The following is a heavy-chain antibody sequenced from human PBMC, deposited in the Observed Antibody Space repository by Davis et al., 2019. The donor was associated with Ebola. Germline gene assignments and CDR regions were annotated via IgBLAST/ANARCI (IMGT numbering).Heavy chain of an antibody. J-gene: IGHJ4*02. CDR2: IYSTRST. V-gene: IGHV4-61*01. CDR1: GGSVGSSSYY. CDR3: ARELRTVTTKWVFDY. D-gene: IGHD4-17*01. Sequence: MPSETLSLTCTVSGGSVGSSSYYWTWIRQPPGKGLEWIGYIYSTRSTNYHPSLQSRVSMSVDRSQNQFSLTLSSVTAAATAVYYCARELRTVTTKWVFDYWGQGTLVTVSS.